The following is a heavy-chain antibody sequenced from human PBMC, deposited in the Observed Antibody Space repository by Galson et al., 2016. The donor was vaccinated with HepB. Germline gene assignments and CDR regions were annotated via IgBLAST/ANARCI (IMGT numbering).Heavy chain of an antibody. CDR1: GFTVSTNY. CDR2: FYSAYST. Sequence: SLRLSCAASGFTVSTNYMNWVRRAPGKGLEWVSTFYSAYSTYYAESVRGRFTISRDTSKNTLYLQLNSLRAEDTAVYYCARSFSSGWSPIDYWGQGTLVTVSS. D-gene: IGHD6-19*01. J-gene: IGHJ4*02. V-gene: IGHV3-66*01. CDR3: ARSFSSGWSPIDY.